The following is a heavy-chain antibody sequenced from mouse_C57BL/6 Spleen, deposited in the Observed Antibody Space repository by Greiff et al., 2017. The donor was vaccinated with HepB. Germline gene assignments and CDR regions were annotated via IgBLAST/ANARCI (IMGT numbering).Heavy chain of an antibody. CDR1: GYAFSSSW. CDR2: IYPGDGDT. J-gene: IGHJ2*01. V-gene: IGHV1-82*01. CDR3: AKMPYYYGSSPFDY. D-gene: IGHD1-1*01. Sequence: VKLMESGPELVKPGASVKISCKASGYAFSSSWMNWVKQRPGKGLEWIGRIYPGDGDTNYNGKFKGKATLTADKSSSTAYMQLSSLTSEDSAVYFCAKMPYYYGSSPFDYWGQGTTLTVSS.